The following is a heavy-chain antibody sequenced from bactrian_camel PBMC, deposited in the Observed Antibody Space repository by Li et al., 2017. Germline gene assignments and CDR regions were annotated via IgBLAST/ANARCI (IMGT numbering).Heavy chain of an antibody. CDR3: VKDSGRDCSGAYCQADFGY. J-gene: IGHJ6*01. CDR1: GYDVSGLHC. V-gene: IGHV3S9*01. Sequence: HVQLVESGGGPVQAGGSLRLSCVISGYDVSGLHCMGWVRQVPGKEREGVAVLDNVGSTNYADSVKGRFTISRDNVKNTVYLQMNSLKPEDTAVYYCVKDSGRDCSGAYCQADFGYWGQGTQVTVS. CDR2: LDNVGST. D-gene: IGHD3*01.